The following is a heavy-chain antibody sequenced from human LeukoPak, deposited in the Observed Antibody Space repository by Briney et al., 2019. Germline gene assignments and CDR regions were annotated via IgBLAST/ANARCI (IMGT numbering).Heavy chain of an antibody. D-gene: IGHD2-2*01. Sequence: PSETLSLTCTVSGGSISSGDYYWSWIRQPPGKGLEWIGYIYYSGSTYYNPSLKSRVTISVDTSKNQFSLKLSSVTAADTAVYYCARDGRGGCSSTSCWLRFFQHWGQGTLVTVSS. CDR3: ARDGRGGCSSTSCWLRFFQH. CDR2: IYYSGST. CDR1: GGSISSGDYY. V-gene: IGHV4-30-4*08. J-gene: IGHJ1*01.